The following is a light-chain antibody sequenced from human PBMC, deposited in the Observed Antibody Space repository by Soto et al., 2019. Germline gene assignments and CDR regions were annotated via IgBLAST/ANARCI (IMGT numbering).Light chain of an antibody. CDR1: GSNIGSNT. CDR2: TNS. CDR3: ATWDDSLNGYV. Sequence: QSVLTQPPSASGTPGQRISISCSGSGSNIGSNTVTWYQQLPRTAPKLLIYTNSQRPSGVPDRFSGSKSGTSASLAISGLQSGDEADYSCATWDDSLNGYVFGPGTKLPVL. V-gene: IGLV1-44*01. J-gene: IGLJ1*01.